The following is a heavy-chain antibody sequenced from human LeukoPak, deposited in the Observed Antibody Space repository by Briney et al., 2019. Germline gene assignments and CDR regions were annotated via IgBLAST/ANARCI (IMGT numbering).Heavy chain of an antibody. D-gene: IGHD5-12*01. CDR2: ISGNGGST. J-gene: IGHJ4*02. Sequence: AGSLRLSCAASGYTFSSYDMSWGRQAPRKGLEWGSGISGNGGSTYYADSAKGRFTISRDTSKNTLSLQLNSLRAEDTAVYYCTKGGGYSSRGIDYWGQGTLVTVSS. V-gene: IGHV3-23*01. CDR1: GYTFSSYD. CDR3: TKGGGYSSRGIDY.